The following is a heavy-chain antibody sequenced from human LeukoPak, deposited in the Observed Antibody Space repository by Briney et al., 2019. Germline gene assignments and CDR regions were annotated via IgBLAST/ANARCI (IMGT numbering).Heavy chain of an antibody. V-gene: IGHV1-69*13. J-gene: IGHJ5*02. Sequence: ASVEVSCKASGGTFSSYAISWVRQAPGQGLEWMGGIIPIFGTANYAQKFQGRVTITADESTSTAYMELSSLRSEDTAVYYCAREIRYRVEIGFDPWGQGTLVTVSS. D-gene: IGHD1-1*01. CDR3: AREIRYRVEIGFDP. CDR1: GGTFSSYA. CDR2: IIPIFGTA.